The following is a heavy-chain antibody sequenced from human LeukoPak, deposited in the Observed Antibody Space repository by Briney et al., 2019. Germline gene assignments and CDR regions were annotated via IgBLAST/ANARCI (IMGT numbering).Heavy chain of an antibody. CDR2: MYSDGINK. CDR1: GFTFSFYG. J-gene: IGHJ4*02. D-gene: IGHD2-15*01. Sequence: PGRSLRLSCVASGFTFSFYGIHWVRQAPGKGLEWVAVMYSDGINKYYADSVKGRFTVSRDNSKNTVYLQMNSLRAEDTAVYYCARDPYCSGSSCYSGLFDYWGQGTLVTVSS. V-gene: IGHV3-33*01. CDR3: ARDPYCSGSSCYSGLFDY.